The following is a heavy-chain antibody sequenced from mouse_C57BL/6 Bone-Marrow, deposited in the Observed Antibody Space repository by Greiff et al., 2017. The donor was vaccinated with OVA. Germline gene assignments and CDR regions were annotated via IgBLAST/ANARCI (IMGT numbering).Heavy chain of an antibody. V-gene: IGHV14-2*01. J-gene: IGHJ4*01. CDR1: GFNIKDYY. CDR3: ADTTASYYAMDY. Sequence: EVQLQQSGAELVKPGASVKLSCTASGFNIKDYYMHWVKQRTEQGLEWIGRIDPEDGDTKYAPKFQGKATITADTSSNTAYLQLSSLTSEDTAVYYCADTTASYYAMDYWGQGTAATVSA. CDR2: IDPEDGDT. D-gene: IGHD1-2*01.